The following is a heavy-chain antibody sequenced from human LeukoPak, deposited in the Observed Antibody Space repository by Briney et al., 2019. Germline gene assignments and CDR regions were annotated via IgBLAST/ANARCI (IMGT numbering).Heavy chain of an antibody. CDR3: VKAETFRGSIDY. Sequence: GGSLRLSCAASGFTFSTYWMHWVRQAPGKGLEWVAVISYDGSNKYYADSVKGRFTISRDNSKNTLYLQMNSLRAEDTAVYYCVKAETFRGSIDYWGQGTLVTVSS. V-gene: IGHV3-30*18. CDR2: ISYDGSNK. J-gene: IGHJ4*02. D-gene: IGHD2/OR15-2a*01. CDR1: GFTFSTYW.